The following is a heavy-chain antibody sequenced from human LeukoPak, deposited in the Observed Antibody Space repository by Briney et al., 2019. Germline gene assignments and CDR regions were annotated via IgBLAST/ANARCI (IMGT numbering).Heavy chain of an antibody. CDR3: ARGQQLVQGGFDY. CDR1: GGSISSYY. J-gene: IGHJ4*02. D-gene: IGHD6-13*01. V-gene: IGHV4-59*01. CDR2: IYYSGST. Sequence: SETPSLTCTVSGGSISSYYWSWIRQPPGKGLEWIGYIYYSGSTNYNPSLKSRVTISVDTSKNQFSLKLSSVTAADTAVYYCARGQQLVQGGFDYWGQGTLVTVSS.